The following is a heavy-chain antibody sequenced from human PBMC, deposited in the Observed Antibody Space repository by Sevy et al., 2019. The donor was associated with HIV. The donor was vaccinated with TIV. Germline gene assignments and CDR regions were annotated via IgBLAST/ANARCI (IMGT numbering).Heavy chain of an antibody. J-gene: IGHJ6*02. Sequence: GGSLRLSCAASGFTFSSFSMNWVRQAPGKGPEWISYISTRSSAIYYADSMKGRFTISRDNSKNSLYPQMNSLRAEDTAVYYCARESASGTPGGVYYYYYNMDVWGQGTTVTVSS. CDR3: ARESASGTPGGVYYYYYNMDV. CDR1: GFTFSSFS. CDR2: ISTRSSAI. D-gene: IGHD6-13*01. V-gene: IGHV3-48*01.